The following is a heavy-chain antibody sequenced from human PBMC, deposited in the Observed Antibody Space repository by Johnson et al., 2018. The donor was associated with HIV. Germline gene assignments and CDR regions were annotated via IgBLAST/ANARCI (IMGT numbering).Heavy chain of an antibody. Sequence: QMMLVESGGGVVQPGRALRLSCAASGFTFSNSAMHWVRQAPGKGLEWVAVISYDGENIYYADSVKGRFTISRDNSKNTLYLQMNSLRAEDTAVYYCASPSGSSRLAFDIWGQGTMVTVSS. CDR2: ISYDGENI. CDR1: GFTFSNSA. J-gene: IGHJ3*02. V-gene: IGHV3-30*14. D-gene: IGHD1-26*01. CDR3: ASPSGSSRLAFDI.